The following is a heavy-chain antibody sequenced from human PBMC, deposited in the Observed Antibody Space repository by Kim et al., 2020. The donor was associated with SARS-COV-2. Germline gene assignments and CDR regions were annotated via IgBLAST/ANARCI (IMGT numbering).Heavy chain of an antibody. CDR3: ARHAFSVLRFLEWLSWFDP. Sequence: SRVTISVDTSKNQFSLKLSSVTAADTAVYYCARHAFSVLRFLEWLSWFDPWGQGTLVTVSS. D-gene: IGHD3-3*01. V-gene: IGHV4-39*01. J-gene: IGHJ5*02.